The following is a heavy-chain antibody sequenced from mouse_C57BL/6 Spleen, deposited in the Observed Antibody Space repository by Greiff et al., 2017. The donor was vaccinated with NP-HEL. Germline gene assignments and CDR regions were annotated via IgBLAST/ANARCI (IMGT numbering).Heavy chain of an antibody. Sequence: EVQLQQSGPGLVKPSQSLSLTCSVTGYSITSGYYWNWIRQFPGNKLEWMGYISYDGSNNYNPSLKNRISITRDTSKNQFFLKLNSVTTEDTATYYCARPAYYSNSFAYWGQGTLVTVSA. CDR3: ARPAYYSNSFAY. D-gene: IGHD2-5*01. CDR2: ISYDGSN. V-gene: IGHV3-6*01. CDR1: GYSITSGYY. J-gene: IGHJ3*01.